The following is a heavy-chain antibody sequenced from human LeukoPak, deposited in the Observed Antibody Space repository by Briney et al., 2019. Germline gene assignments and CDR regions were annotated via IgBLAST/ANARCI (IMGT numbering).Heavy chain of an antibody. CDR2: IYYSGST. CDR1: GGSISSGGYY. CDR3: ARRPTLYCSSTSCYLPT. Sequence: SETLSLTCTVSGGSISSGGYYWSWIRQHPGKGLEWIGYIYYSGSTSYNPSLKSRITISVDTSKNQFSLKLSSVTAADTAVYYCARRPTLYCSSTSCYLPTWGQGTMVTVSS. J-gene: IGHJ3*01. V-gene: IGHV4-31*03. D-gene: IGHD2-2*01.